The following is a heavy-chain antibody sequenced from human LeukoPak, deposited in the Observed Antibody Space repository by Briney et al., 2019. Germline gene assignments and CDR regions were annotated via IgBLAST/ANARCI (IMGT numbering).Heavy chain of an antibody. CDR3: ARVAFEDYVWGSYRPPYY. CDR2: IKQDGSEK. Sequence: GRSLRLSCAASGFTFSSYWMSWVRQAPGKGLEWVANIKQDGSEKYYVDSVKGRFTISRDNAKNSLYLQMNSLRAEDTAVYYCARVAFEDYVWGSYRPPYYWGQGTLVTVSS. J-gene: IGHJ4*02. D-gene: IGHD3-16*02. V-gene: IGHV3-7*01. CDR1: GFTFSSYW.